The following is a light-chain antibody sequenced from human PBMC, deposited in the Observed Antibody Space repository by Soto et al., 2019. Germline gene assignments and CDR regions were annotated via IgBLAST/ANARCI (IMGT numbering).Light chain of an antibody. CDR1: QSISSW. J-gene: IGKJ1*01. V-gene: IGKV1-5*03. CDR2: KAS. Sequence: DLQMTQSPSTLSASVGDRVTITCRASQSISSWLAWYQQKPGKAPKLLIYKASSLESGVPSRFSGSGSGTEFTLTISSLQPGDFATYYCQQYNSYSQAFGQGTKVEIK. CDR3: QQYNSYSQA.